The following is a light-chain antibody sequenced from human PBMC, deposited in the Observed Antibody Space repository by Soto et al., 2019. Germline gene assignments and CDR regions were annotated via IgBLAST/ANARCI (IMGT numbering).Light chain of an antibody. Sequence: QSALAQPASVSGSPGQSITIACTGTSDDVGSYNSVSWYQQLPHKAPQVILYKGTQRPSGVSSRFSGSTSGNADSLTISGIQADDEADYFCCSSAPESTYVFGTGTKV. CDR1: SDDVGSYNS. CDR2: KGT. V-gene: IGLV2-23*01. CDR3: CSSAPESTYV. J-gene: IGLJ1*01.